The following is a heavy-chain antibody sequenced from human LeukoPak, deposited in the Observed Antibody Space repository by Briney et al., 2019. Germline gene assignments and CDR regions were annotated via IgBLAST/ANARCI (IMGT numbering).Heavy chain of an antibody. Sequence: QPGRSLRLSCAASGFTFSSYAMHWVRQAPGKGLEWVAVISYDGSNKYYADSVKGRFTISRDNSKNTLYLQMNSLRAEDTTVECCARGVGYYPYYGTAVWSQGTTPTVSS. D-gene: IGHD1-26*01. CDR3: ARGVGYYPYYGTAV. CDR2: ISYDGSNK. CDR1: GFTFSSYA. V-gene: IGHV3-30-3*01. J-gene: IGHJ6*02.